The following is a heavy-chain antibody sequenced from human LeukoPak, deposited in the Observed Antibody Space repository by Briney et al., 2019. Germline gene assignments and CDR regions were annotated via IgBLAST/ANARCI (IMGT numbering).Heavy chain of an antibody. Sequence: SETLSLTCSVSGGSFEHYFWSWIRQPPGKGLEWIGYVYYSGSTDYSPSLKSRLTISADTSKDQFSLKLSSVTAADTAVYYCASHRRSHGSEYWGQGTLVTVSS. D-gene: IGHD3-10*01. CDR1: GGSFEHYF. CDR2: VYYSGST. CDR3: ASHRRSHGSEY. V-gene: IGHV4-59*01. J-gene: IGHJ4*02.